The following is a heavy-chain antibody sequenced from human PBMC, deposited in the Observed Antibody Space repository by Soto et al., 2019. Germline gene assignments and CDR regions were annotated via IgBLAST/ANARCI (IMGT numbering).Heavy chain of an antibody. CDR1: GSTFSSYA. CDR2: ISGSGGST. V-gene: IGHV3-23*01. D-gene: IGHD3-22*01. J-gene: IGHJ4*02. CDR3: AKDGPYYYDSSGYYSGTYYFDY. Sequence: PGGSPKLSGSASGSTFSSYAMSWFRQAPGKGLEWVTAISGSGGSTYYADSVKGRFTISRDNSKNTLYLQMNSLRAEDTAVYYCAKDGPYYYDSSGYYSGTYYFDYWGQGTLVTVSS.